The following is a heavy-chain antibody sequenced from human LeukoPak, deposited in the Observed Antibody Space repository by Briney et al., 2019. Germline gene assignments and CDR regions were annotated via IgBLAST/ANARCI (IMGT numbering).Heavy chain of an antibody. CDR2: ISSSSSYI. J-gene: IGHJ5*02. V-gene: IGHV3-21*04. CDR3: AREESMVRGVSWFDP. CDR1: GFTFSSYS. D-gene: IGHD3-10*01. Sequence: GGSLRLSCAASGFTFSSYSMNWVRQAPGKGLEWVSSISSSSSYIYYADSVRGRFTISRDNAKNSLYLQMNSLRAEDTAVYYCAREESMVRGVSWFDPWGRGTLVTVSS.